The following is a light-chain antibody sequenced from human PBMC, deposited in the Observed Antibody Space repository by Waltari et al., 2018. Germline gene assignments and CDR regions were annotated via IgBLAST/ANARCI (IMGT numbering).Light chain of an antibody. V-gene: IGKV1-39*01. J-gene: IGKJ4*01. CDR2: AAS. CDR3: QQSYSIPPT. Sequence: DIQMTQSPSSLSASVGDRVTITCRASQGIRTYLNWYQQKPGKAPNLPIYAASSLHSGVPSRFSGSGSGTDFTLTISSLQPEDFATYYCQQSYSIPPTFGGGTKVEIK. CDR1: QGIRTY.